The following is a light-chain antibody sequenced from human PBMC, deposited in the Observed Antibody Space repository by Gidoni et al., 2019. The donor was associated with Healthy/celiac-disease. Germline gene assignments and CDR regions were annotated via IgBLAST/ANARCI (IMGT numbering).Light chain of an antibody. CDR3: QQFNSYPWT. J-gene: IGKJ1*01. V-gene: IGKV1-13*02. CDR2: DAS. Sequence: ASQLSQSPSSLSASVGDRVTITCRASQGISSALAWYQQKPGKAPKLLIYDASSLESGVPSRFSGSGSGTDFTLTISSLQPEDFATYYCQQFNSYPWTFGQXTKVEIK. CDR1: QGISSA.